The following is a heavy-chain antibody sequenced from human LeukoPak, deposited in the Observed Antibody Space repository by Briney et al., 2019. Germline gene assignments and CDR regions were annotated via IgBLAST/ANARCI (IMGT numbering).Heavy chain of an antibody. CDR3: AKDWDASFDY. D-gene: IGHD1-26*01. CDR2: ISYDGSNK. V-gene: IGHV3-30*18. Sequence: GASLRLSCAASGFTFSNYAMSWVRQAPGKGLEWVAVISYDGSNKYYADSVKGRFTLSRDNSKNTLYLQMNSLRAEDTAVYYCAKDWDASFDYWGQGTLVTVSS. J-gene: IGHJ4*02. CDR1: GFTFSNYA.